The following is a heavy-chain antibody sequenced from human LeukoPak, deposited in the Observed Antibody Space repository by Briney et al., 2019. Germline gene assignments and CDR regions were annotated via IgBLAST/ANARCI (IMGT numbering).Heavy chain of an antibody. J-gene: IGHJ4*02. CDR2: IYPGDSDT. CDR3: ASSRSGWSFDY. D-gene: IGHD6-19*01. Sequence: RGESLKISCKGSGYSFTNYWIAWVRPMPGKGLEWMWIIYPGDSDTRYSPSFQGQVTISADKSISTAYLQWSSLKASDTAMYYCASSRSGWSFDYWGQGTLVTVSS. V-gene: IGHV5-51*01. CDR1: GYSFTNYW.